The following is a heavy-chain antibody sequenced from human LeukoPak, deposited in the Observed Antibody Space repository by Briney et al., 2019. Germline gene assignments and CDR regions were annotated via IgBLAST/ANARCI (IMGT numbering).Heavy chain of an antibody. CDR3: ARAPYSSGWYNWFDP. Sequence: PGGSLRLSCAASGFTFSSYSMNWVRQAPGKGLEWVSSISSSSSYIYYADSVKGRFTISRDNAKNSLYLQMNSLRAEDTAVYYCARAPYSSGWYNWFDPWGQGTLVTVSS. V-gene: IGHV3-21*01. CDR2: ISSSSSYI. CDR1: GFTFSSYS. D-gene: IGHD6-13*01. J-gene: IGHJ5*02.